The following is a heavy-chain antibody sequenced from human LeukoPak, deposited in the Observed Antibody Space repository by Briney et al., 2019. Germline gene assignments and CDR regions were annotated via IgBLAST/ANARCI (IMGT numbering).Heavy chain of an antibody. J-gene: IGHJ4*02. V-gene: IGHV3-21*01. CDR3: ARDAPTTVTALYDY. CDR2: ISSSSSYI. D-gene: IGHD4-17*01. Sequence: PGGSLRLSCAASGFTFSSYSMNWVRQAPGKGLEWVSSISSSSSYIYYADSVKGRFTISRDNAKNSLYLQMNSLRAEDTAVYYCARDAPTTVTALYDYWGQGTLVTVSS. CDR1: GFTFSSYS.